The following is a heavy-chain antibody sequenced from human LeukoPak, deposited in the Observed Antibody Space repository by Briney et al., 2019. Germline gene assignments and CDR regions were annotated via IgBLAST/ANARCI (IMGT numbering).Heavy chain of an antibody. Sequence: SETLSLACTVSGGSISRYYWSWIRRPPGKGLEWIGYIDDSGNTDYNPSLKSQVTISVDRSKNQLSLKLSFVTAADTAVYYCARSDYHGSGSHTVFDAFDIWGQGTRVTVSS. V-gene: IGHV4-59*01. J-gene: IGHJ3*02. D-gene: IGHD3-10*01. CDR1: GGSISRYY. CDR3: ARSDYHGSGSHTVFDAFDI. CDR2: IDDSGNT.